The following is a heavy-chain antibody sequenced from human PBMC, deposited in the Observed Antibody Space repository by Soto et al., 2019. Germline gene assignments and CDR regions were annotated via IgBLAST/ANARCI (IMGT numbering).Heavy chain of an antibody. V-gene: IGHV3-48*02. CDR3: TRDGRRGYDMDV. Sequence: GGPLRLSCAASGFTIRTYHLNWVRQAPGKGLEWVSYISTDLRALYYADSVRGRFTISRDNAKNSLYLQMTSLRDEDTGVYYCTRDGRRGYDMDVWGQGTTVTVSS. CDR1: GFTIRTYH. CDR2: ISTDLRAL. D-gene: IGHD1-26*01. J-gene: IGHJ6*02.